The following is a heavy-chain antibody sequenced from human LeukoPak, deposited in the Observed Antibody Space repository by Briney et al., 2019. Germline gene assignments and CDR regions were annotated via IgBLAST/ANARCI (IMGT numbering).Heavy chain of an antibody. D-gene: IGHD2-15*01. Sequence: SETLSLTCTVSGGSISSSTYYWGWFRQPPGKGLEWIAYINYSGNTYHDPSLKSRVTISVDTSRNQFSLTLTSVTASDTAVYYCARHKTYSSVFDSWGQGTLVTVSS. CDR3: ARHKTYSSVFDS. CDR2: INYSGNT. J-gene: IGHJ4*02. CDR1: GGSISSSTYY. V-gene: IGHV4-39*01.